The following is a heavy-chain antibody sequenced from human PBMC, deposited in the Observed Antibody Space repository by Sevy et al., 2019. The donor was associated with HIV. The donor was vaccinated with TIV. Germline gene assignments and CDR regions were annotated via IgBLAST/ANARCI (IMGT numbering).Heavy chain of an antibody. D-gene: IGHD4-17*01. CDR3: ARDHVKDGDLGDYYYYAMDV. Sequence: GGSLRLSCAASGFILSDYYMTWVRQAPGKGLEWVSYISGNDDTIYYADSVKGRFTISRDNTKNSLYLQMNSLRAEDTAVYYCARDHVKDGDLGDYYYYAMDVWGQGTTVTASS. J-gene: IGHJ6*02. CDR2: ISGNDDTI. CDR1: GFILSDYY. V-gene: IGHV3-11*01.